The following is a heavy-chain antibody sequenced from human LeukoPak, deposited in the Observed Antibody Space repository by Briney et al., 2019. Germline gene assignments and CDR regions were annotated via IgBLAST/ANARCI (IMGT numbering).Heavy chain of an antibody. D-gene: IGHD3-22*01. Sequence: ASLKVSCKASGYTFTGVYMHWGRQAPGQGVEWMGVINPSGGRTSYAQKFQGRVTMPSDTSTSPVYMELSSLRSEDTAVYYCARDQRYYDSSGHLDYWGQGTLVTVSS. CDR2: INPSGGRT. CDR3: ARDQRYYDSSGHLDY. V-gene: IGHV1-46*01. J-gene: IGHJ4*02. CDR1: GYTFTGVY.